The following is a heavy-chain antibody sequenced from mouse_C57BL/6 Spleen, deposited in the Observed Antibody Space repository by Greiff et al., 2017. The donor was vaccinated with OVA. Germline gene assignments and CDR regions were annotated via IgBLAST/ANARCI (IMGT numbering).Heavy chain of an antibody. V-gene: IGHV10-1*01. CDR3: VRSNYDYFDY. J-gene: IGHJ2*01. Sequence: EVHLVESGGGLVQPKGSLKLSCAASGFSFNTYAMNWVRQAPGKGLEWVARIRSKSNNYATYYADSVKDRFTISRDDSESMLYLQMNNLKTEDTAMYYCVRSNYDYFDYWGQGTTLTVSS. CDR1: GFSFNTYA. CDR2: IRSKSNNYAT. D-gene: IGHD2-5*01.